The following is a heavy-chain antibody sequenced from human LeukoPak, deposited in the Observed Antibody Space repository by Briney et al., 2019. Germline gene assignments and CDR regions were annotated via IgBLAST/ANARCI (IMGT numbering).Heavy chain of an antibody. CDR1: GGTFSSYA. D-gene: IGHD3-3*01. J-gene: IGHJ3*02. CDR3: AREMDGFWSGNNAFDI. CDR2: IIPILGIA. Sequence: ASVKVSCKASGGTFSSYAISWVRQAPGQWLEWMGRIIPILGIANYAQKFQGRVTITADKSTSTAYMELSSLRSEDTAVYYCAREMDGFWSGNNAFDIWGQGTMVTVSS. V-gene: IGHV1-69*04.